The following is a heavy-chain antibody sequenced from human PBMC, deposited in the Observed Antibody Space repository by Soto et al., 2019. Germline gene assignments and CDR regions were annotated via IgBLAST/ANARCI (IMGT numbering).Heavy chain of an antibody. V-gene: IGHV2-5*02. CDR1: GFSLSTSGVG. D-gene: IGHD4-17*01. CDR2: IYWDDDK. Sequence: QITLKESGPTLVNPTQTLTLTCTFSGFSLSTSGVGVGWIRQPPGKALEWLALIYWDDDKRYSPSLKSRLTIPKDTSKNQVVLTMNNMDAVDTATYYCALQDYGDYLVDYWGQGTLVTVSS. J-gene: IGHJ4*02. CDR3: ALQDYGDYLVDY.